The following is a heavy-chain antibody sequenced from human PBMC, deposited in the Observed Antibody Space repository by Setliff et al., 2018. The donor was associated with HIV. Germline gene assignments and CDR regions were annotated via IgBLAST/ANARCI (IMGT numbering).Heavy chain of an antibody. D-gene: IGHD3-10*01. J-gene: IGHJ3*02. CDR3: ASEGITMVRGAIIRSAFDI. CDR1: GYTFTTYG. Sequence: ASVKVSCKASGYTFTTYGISWVRQAPGQGLEWMGWISVYNGNTHYGQKFQGRVIVTAETSTSTAYMELTSLRSDDTAVYYCASEGITMVRGAIIRSAFDIWGQGTMVTVTS. CDR2: ISVYNGNT. V-gene: IGHV1-18*01.